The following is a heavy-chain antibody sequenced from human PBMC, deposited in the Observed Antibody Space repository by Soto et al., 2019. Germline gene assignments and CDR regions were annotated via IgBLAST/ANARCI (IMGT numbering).Heavy chain of an antibody. CDR3: ARGGGYCSSTSCHNWFDP. D-gene: IGHD2-2*01. Sequence: ASVKVSCKASCYTFTSYGISWVRQAPGQGLEWLGWISAYNGNTNYAQKLQGRVTMTTDTSTSTAYMELRSLRSDDTAVYYCARGGGYCSSTSCHNWFDPWGQGTLVTFSP. J-gene: IGHJ5*02. V-gene: IGHV1-18*01. CDR2: ISAYNGNT. CDR1: CYTFTSYG.